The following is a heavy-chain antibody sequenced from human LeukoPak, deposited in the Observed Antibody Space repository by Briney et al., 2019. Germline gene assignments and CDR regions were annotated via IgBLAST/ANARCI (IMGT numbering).Heavy chain of an antibody. CDR3: ARWGSGYNLFDY. D-gene: IGHD3-3*01. CDR1: GFIFEDYG. CDR2: INWNGGST. V-gene: IGHV3-20*04. J-gene: IGHJ4*02. Sequence: GGXLRLSCAPSGFIFEDYGMHWVRQAPGKGLEWVSGINWNGGSTDYADSVKGRFTISRDNAKNSLYLQMNSLRAEDTALYYCARWGSGYNLFDYWGQGILVTVSS.